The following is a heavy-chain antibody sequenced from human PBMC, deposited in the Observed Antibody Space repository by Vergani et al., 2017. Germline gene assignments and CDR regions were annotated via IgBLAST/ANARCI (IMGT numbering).Heavy chain of an antibody. CDR2: ISGSGVSA. Sequence: EVQLLESGGGLVQPGGSLRLICAASEFTFSNYAMKWVRQAPGKGLEWVSGISGSGVSAYYTDSVKGRFTISRDNSKNMLFLQMNSLRPDDTAVYYCVRGGRGDHGDFWSRLGPWGQGTRVIVSS. CDR3: VRGGRGDHGDFWSRLGP. V-gene: IGHV3-23*01. CDR1: EFTFSNYA. D-gene: IGHD3-3*01. J-gene: IGHJ5*02.